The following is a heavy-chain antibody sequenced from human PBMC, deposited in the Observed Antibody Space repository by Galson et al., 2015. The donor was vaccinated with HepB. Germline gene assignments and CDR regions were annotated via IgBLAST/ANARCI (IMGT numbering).Heavy chain of an antibody. D-gene: IGHD3-9*01. J-gene: IGHJ4*02. V-gene: IGHV3-23*01. CDR1: GFTFSSYA. Sequence: SLRLSCAASGFTFSSYAMSWVRRAPGKGLEWVSAISGSGGSTYYADSVKGRFTISRDNSKNTLYLQMNSLRAEDTAVYYCAKTIYYDILTGYYNDYWGQGTLVTVSS. CDR3: AKTIYYDILTGYYNDY. CDR2: ISGSGGST.